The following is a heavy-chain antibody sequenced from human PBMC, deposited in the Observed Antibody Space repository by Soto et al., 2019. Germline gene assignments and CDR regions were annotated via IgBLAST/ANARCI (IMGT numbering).Heavy chain of an antibody. CDR3: ARNQYYYDSSGALEI. V-gene: IGHV1-69*06. D-gene: IGHD3-22*01. CDR1: GGTFSSYA. CDR2: IIPIFGTA. J-gene: IGHJ4*02. Sequence: VASVKVSCKASGGTFSSYAISWVRQAPGQGLEWMGGIIPIFGTANYAQKFQGRVTITADKSTSTAYMELSSLRSEDTAVYYCARNQYYYDSSGALEIWGQGTLVTVSS.